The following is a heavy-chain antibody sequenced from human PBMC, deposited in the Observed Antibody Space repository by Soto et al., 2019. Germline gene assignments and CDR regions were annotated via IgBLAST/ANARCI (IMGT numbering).Heavy chain of an antibody. CDR3: ARGRGGAYDAFDI. D-gene: IGHD1-26*01. J-gene: IGHJ3*02. CDR2: IYYSGTT. Sequence: QVQLRESGPRLVKPSETLSLTCTVSGGSMSPYFWSWIRQSPGKGLEWIGYIYYSGTTNYNPSFRGPVTTLPDTSNHNFSRKPVSLTAADTVVNCCARGRGGAYDAFDIWGSGALVTGSS. CDR1: GGSMSPYF. V-gene: IGHV4-59*01.